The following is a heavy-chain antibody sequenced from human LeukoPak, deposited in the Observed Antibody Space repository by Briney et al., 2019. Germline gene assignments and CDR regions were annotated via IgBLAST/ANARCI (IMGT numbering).Heavy chain of an antibody. CDR2: IWYNANNK. V-gene: IGHV3-30*02. D-gene: IGHD3-10*01. CDR1: GFTFSSYG. CDR3: ARGPRDGESEFFDY. Sequence: GGSLRLSCTASGFTFSSYGIHWVRHDPDKGLEWVAFIWYNANNKYVADSAKGRLTISRDNSKNTLYLQMNSLRAEDTAVYYCARGPRDGESEFFDYWGQGTLVTVSS. J-gene: IGHJ4*02.